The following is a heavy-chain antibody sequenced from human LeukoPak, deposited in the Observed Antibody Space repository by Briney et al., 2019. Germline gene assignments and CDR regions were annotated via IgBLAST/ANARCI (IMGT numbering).Heavy chain of an antibody. CDR2: IKHDGGET. CDR1: GCTFSNYW. Sequence: VGSLRLSSAASGCTFSNYWRSWVRQAPGKGLEWVANIKHDGGETYYVDSVKGRFTIYKDIGKNPLYLPMNSLRAEDTAVYYCAKANWGSVDYWGQGTLVPVSS. CDR3: AKANWGSVDY. D-gene: IGHD7-27*01. V-gene: IGHV3-7*01. J-gene: IGHJ4*02.